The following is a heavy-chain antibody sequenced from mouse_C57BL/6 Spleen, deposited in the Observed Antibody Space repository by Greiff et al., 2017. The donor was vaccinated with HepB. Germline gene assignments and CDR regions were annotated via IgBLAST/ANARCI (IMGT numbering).Heavy chain of an antibody. CDR3: TSFTAGYAMDY. CDR2: ISSGGDYI. D-gene: IGHD1-2*01. V-gene: IGHV5-9-1*02. CDR1: GFTFSSYA. Sequence: EVKLMESGEGLVKPGGSLKLSCAASGFTFSSYAMSWVRQTPEKRLEWVAYISSGGDYIYYADTVKGRFTISRDNARNTLYLQMSSLKSEDTAMYYCTSFTAGYAMDYWGQGTSVTVSS. J-gene: IGHJ4*01.